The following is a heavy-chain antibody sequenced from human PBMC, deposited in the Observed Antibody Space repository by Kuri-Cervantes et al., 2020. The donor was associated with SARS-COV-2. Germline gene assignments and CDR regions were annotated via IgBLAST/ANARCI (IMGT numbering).Heavy chain of an antibody. CDR1: GFTFSNYA. CDR2: ISASGGRT. J-gene: IGHJ4*02. Sequence: GGSLRLSCAASGFTFSNYAVTWVRQAPGKGLEWVSFISASGGRTYYADSVKGRFTVSRDNSKNTLYLQMNSLRAEDTAVYYCARDGDDYGDYDTYFDYWGQGTLVTVSS. CDR3: ARDGDDYGDYDTYFDY. V-gene: IGHV3-23*01. D-gene: IGHD4-17*01.